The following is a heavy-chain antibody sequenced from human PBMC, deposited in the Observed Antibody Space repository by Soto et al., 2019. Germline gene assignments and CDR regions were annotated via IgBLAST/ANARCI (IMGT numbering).Heavy chain of an antibody. CDR2: ISGSGGST. CDR3: AKGSVLNIVVVVAATPEGAFDI. D-gene: IGHD2-15*01. CDR1: GFTFSSYA. V-gene: IGHV3-23*01. Sequence: GGSLRPSCPASGFTFSSYAMSWVRQAPGKGLEWVSAISGSGGSTYYADSVKGRFTISRDNSKNTLYLQMNSLRAEDTAVYYCAKGSVLNIVVVVAATPEGAFDIWGQGTMVTVSS. J-gene: IGHJ3*02.